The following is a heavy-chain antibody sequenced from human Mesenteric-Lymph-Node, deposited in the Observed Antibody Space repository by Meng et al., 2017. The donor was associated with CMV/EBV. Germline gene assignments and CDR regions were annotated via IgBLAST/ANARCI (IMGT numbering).Heavy chain of an antibody. Sequence: GESLKISCAASGFTFDDYGMSRVRQAPGKGLEWVSGINWNGGSTGYADSVKGRFTISRDNAKNSLYLQMNSLRAEDTALYYCARGEQWLVRGYFDYWGQGTLVTVSS. CDR2: INWNGGST. V-gene: IGHV3-20*04. D-gene: IGHD6-19*01. J-gene: IGHJ4*02. CDR1: GFTFDDYG. CDR3: ARGEQWLVRGYFDY.